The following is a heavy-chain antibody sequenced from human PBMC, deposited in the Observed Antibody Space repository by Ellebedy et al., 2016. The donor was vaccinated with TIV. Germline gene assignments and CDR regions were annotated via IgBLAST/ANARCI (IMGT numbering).Heavy chain of an antibody. CDR3: ARGVPSYTSCYVDY. CDR2: INHSGNT. CDR1: GGSFSTYY. D-gene: IGHD2-2*01. J-gene: IGHJ4*02. Sequence: MPSETLSLTCAVYGGSFSTYYWSWIRQPPGKGLEWIGEINHSGNTNYTPSLKSRVTISIDTSKNQFSLKLSSVTAADTAVYYCARGVPSYTSCYVDYWGQGTLVTVSS. V-gene: IGHV4-34*01.